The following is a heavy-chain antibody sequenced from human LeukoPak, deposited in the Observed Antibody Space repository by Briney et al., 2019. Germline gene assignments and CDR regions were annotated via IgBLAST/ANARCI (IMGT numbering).Heavy chain of an antibody. CDR3: AKDSEYSYDY. Sequence: GGSLSLSCAASGFTFDDYAMNWVRQAPGKGLEWVSGITSNSGRTYYADSVKGRFTNSRDNSKNTLYLQMNSLRAEDTAVYYCAKDSEYSYDYWGQGTLVTVSS. CDR1: GFTFDDYA. J-gene: IGHJ4*02. D-gene: IGHD5-18*01. CDR2: ITSNSGRT. V-gene: IGHV3-23*01.